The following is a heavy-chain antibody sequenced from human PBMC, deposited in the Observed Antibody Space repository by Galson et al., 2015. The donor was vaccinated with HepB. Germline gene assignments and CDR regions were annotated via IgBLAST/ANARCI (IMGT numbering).Heavy chain of an antibody. CDR3: AKDRQVFSSSCYPDY. Sequence: SLGLSCAASGFTFSSYGMHWVRQAPGKGLEWVAVISYDGSNKYYADSVKGRFTISRDNSKNTLYLQMNSLRAEDTAVYYCAKDRQVFSSSCYPDYWGQGTLVTVSS. J-gene: IGHJ4*02. CDR1: GFTFSSYG. D-gene: IGHD6-13*01. V-gene: IGHV3-30*18. CDR2: ISYDGSNK.